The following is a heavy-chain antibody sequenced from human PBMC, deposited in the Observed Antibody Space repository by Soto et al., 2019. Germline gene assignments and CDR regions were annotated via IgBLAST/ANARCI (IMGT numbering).Heavy chain of an antibody. D-gene: IGHD3-22*01. Sequence: SQTLSLTCAISGDSVSSNSAAWNWIRQSPSRGLEWLGRTYYRSKWYNDYAVSVKSRITINPDTSKNQFSLQLNSVTPEDTAVYYCARDHYDSSGYYLGCFDYWGQGTLVTVSS. CDR1: GDSVSSNSAA. V-gene: IGHV6-1*01. CDR2: TYYRSKWYN. J-gene: IGHJ4*02. CDR3: ARDHYDSSGYYLGCFDY.